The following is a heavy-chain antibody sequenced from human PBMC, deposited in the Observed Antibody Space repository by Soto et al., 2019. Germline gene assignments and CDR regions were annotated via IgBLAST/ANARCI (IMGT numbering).Heavy chain of an antibody. D-gene: IGHD6-6*01. CDR2: IIPILGIA. V-gene: IGHV1-69*08. CDR3: AREGQLVPQFDY. J-gene: IGHJ4*02. CDR1: GGTFSSYT. Sequence: QVQLVQSEAEVKKPGSSVKVSCKASGGTFSSYTISWVRQAPGQGLEWMGRIIPILGIANYAQKFQGRVTITADISTSTAYMELSSLRSEDTAVYYCAREGQLVPQFDYWGQGTLVTVSS.